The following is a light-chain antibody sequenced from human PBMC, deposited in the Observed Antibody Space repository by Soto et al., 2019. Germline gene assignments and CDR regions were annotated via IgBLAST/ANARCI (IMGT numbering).Light chain of an antibody. Sequence: QSVLTQPASVSGSPGQSITISCTGTSSDDGGYNYVSWYQQHPGKAPKLMIYDVSNRPSGVSNRFSGSMSGNTASLTISGLQAEDEADYYCSSYTSSSTLVVFGGGTKLTVL. V-gene: IGLV2-14*01. CDR1: SSDDGGYNY. CDR2: DVS. J-gene: IGLJ2*01. CDR3: SSYTSSSTLVV.